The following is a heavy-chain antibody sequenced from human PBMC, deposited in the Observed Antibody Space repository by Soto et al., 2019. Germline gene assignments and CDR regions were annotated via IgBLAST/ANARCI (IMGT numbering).Heavy chain of an antibody. V-gene: IGHV3-48*03. CDR2: ISSRGTVK. J-gene: IGHJ5*02. Sequence: GGSLRLSFSASGFPFSNYEMNWVRPAPGKGLEWISYISSRGTVKYNADSVKGRFTISRDNAKNSLYLQMNSLRAEDTAVYYCTRYRWFDAWGQGTLVTVSS. CDR1: GFPFSNYE. CDR3: TRYRWFDA. D-gene: IGHD3-16*02.